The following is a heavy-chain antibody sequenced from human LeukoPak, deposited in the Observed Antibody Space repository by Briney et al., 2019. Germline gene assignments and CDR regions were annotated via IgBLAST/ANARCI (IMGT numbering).Heavy chain of an antibody. CDR2: INPNSGGT. CDR1: EYTFSGYY. Sequence: ASVKVSGKASEYTFSGYYMHWVRQAPGQGLEWMGWINPNSGGTKYAQKFQGRVTMTRDTSISTAYMELSRLRSDDTAVYYCAREAETTLNWFDPWGQGTLVTVSS. CDR3: AREAETTLNWFDP. D-gene: IGHD1-1*01. V-gene: IGHV1-2*02. J-gene: IGHJ5*02.